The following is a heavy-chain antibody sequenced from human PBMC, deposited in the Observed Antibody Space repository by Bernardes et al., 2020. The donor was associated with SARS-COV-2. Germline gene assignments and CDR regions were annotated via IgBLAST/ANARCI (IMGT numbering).Heavy chain of an antibody. V-gene: IGHV4-59*01. CDR2: IYYSGST. CDR1: GGSIGSYY. CDR3: ARDLSHLVRRGFDL. Sequence: LETLSLTCTVSGGSIGSYYWAWIRQPPGKGLEWIGYIYYSGSTNYNPSLKSRVTISVDRSQNQFSLNLSSVTPADTAVYYCARDLSHLVRRGFDLWGRGTLVTVSS. D-gene: IGHD3-10*01. J-gene: IGHJ2*01.